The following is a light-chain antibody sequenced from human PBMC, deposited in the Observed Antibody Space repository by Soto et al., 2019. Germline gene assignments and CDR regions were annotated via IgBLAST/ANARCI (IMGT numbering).Light chain of an antibody. V-gene: IGKV3-20*01. CDR3: QQHGSSRFYT. CDR2: GAS. Sequence: IVLTLSPCTLSLPPNERATLSCMAIQSFNSIYLAWYQQKPGQAPRLLIYGASSRATGIPDRFSGSGSGTDFTLTISRLEPEDFAVYYCQQHGSSRFYTFGQGTKVDVK. CDR1: QSFNSIY. J-gene: IGKJ2*01.